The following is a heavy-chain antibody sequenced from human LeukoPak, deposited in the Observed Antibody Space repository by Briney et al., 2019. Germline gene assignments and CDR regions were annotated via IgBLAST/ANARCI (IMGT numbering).Heavy chain of an antibody. Sequence: SETLSLTCTVSGGSISSYDWSWIRQPPGEGLEWVGYIYYGGSTNYNPSLKSRVTISVDTSKNQFSLKLSSVTDADTAVYFCPGQVWYFCRSAFCIWGQGTMVTVPS. CDR3: PGQVWYFCRSAFCI. CDR1: GGSISSYD. J-gene: IGHJ3*02. CDR2: IYYGGST. D-gene: IGHD6-13*01. V-gene: IGHV4-59*08.